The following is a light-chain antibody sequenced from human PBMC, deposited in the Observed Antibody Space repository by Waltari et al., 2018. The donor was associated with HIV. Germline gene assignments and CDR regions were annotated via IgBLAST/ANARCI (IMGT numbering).Light chain of an antibody. CDR3: HQYHNWLYT. J-gene: IGKJ2*01. CDR2: GAS. CDR1: QSVSSN. V-gene: IGKV3D-15*03. Sequence: QSPATLSVSPGERATLSCRASQSVSSNLAWYQQKPGQAPRLLIYGASIRATGIPARFSGSGSGTEFTLTISILQSEDFAVYYCHQYHNWLYTFGQGTKLEIK.